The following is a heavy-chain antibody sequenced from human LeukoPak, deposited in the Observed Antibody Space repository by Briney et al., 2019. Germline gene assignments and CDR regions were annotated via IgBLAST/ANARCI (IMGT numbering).Heavy chain of an antibody. CDR1: GFTSSSYA. D-gene: IGHD5-24*01. J-gene: IGHJ6*02. CDR2: ISYDGSNK. V-gene: IGHV3-30-3*01. Sequence: PGRSVRLSCAASGFTSSSYAMHWVRPAPGKGLEWVAVISYDGSNKYYADSVKGRFTISRDNSKNTLYLQMNSLRAEDTAVYYCAREMAHVPYYGMDVWGQGTTVTVSS. CDR3: AREMAHVPYYGMDV.